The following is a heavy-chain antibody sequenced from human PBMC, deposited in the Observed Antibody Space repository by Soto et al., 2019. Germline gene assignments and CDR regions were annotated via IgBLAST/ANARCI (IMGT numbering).Heavy chain of an antibody. J-gene: IGHJ4*02. CDR2: ISGGGTGT. CDR1: GFSFNNYA. D-gene: IGHD3-22*01. V-gene: IGHV3-23*01. CDR3: AKGHYYDNVGNWVANQAFDS. Sequence: SLRLSCAVTGFSFNNYAMNWVRQAPGKGLEWVSSISGGGTGTYSADAVKGRFTISSDKSRNTVYLQMSSLRADDTAVYYCAKGHYYDNVGNWVANQAFDSWGQGSLVTVS.